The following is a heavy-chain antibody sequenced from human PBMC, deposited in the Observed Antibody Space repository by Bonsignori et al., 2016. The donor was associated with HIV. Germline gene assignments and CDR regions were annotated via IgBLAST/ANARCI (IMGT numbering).Heavy chain of an antibody. Sequence: WIRQPPGKGLEWVSYISSSGSTIYYADSVKGRFTISRDNAKNSLYLQMNSLRAEDTAVYYCARSEVGATPPDYWGQGTLVTVSS. D-gene: IGHD1-26*01. V-gene: IGHV3-48*03. CDR3: ARSEVGATPPDY. J-gene: IGHJ4*02. CDR2: ISSSGSTI.